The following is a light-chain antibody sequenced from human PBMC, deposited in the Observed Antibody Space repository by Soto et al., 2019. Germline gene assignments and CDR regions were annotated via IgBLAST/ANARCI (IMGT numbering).Light chain of an antibody. V-gene: IGKV3-20*01. Sequence: EIVLTQSPGTLPLSPGERATLSCRASQSVSSSYLAWYQQKPGQAPRLLFYGASSRATGSPDRFSGSGSGTDFTLTISRLEPEDFAVYYCQQYGSSPKTFGQGTKVEIK. CDR2: GAS. J-gene: IGKJ1*01. CDR3: QQYGSSPKT. CDR1: QSVSSSY.